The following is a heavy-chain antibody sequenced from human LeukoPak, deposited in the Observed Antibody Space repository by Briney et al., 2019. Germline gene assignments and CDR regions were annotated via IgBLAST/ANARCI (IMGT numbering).Heavy chain of an antibody. CDR2: INSDGSST. Sequence: GGSLRLSCAASGFTFSSYWMHWVRQAPGKGLVWVSRINSDGSSTSYADSVKGRFTISRDNAKNSLYLQMNSLRAEDTAVYYCARTRRIAARLYYFDYWGQGTLVTVSS. V-gene: IGHV3-74*01. CDR3: ARTRRIAARLYYFDY. CDR1: GFTFSSYW. D-gene: IGHD6-6*01. J-gene: IGHJ4*02.